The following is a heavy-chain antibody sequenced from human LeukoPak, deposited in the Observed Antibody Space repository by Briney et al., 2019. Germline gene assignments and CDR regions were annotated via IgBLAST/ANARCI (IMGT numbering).Heavy chain of an antibody. CDR1: GFTFSDYY. Sequence: PGGSLRLSCAASGFTFSDYYMSWIRQAPGKGLEWLAFISPSGGAIYYADSVKGRFTISRDNAKNSLYLQMSSLKAEDTAVYYCARGLFVAGSFFDSWGQGTLVTVSS. J-gene: IGHJ4*02. CDR3: ARGLFVAGSFFDS. V-gene: IGHV3-11*04. CDR2: ISPSGGAI. D-gene: IGHD1-26*01.